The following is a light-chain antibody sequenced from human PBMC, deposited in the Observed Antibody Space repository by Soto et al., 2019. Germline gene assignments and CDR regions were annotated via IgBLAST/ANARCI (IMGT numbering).Light chain of an antibody. CDR2: GAS. CDR1: QSVSSN. V-gene: IGKV3-15*01. Sequence: EIVMTQSPATLSVSPGERATLSCRASQSVSSNLAWYQQKPGQAPRLLIYGASTRATGIPDRFSGSGSGTEFTLTISSLQSEDSAVYYCQQYGSSIQTFGQGTKVEIK. CDR3: QQYGSSIQT. J-gene: IGKJ1*01.